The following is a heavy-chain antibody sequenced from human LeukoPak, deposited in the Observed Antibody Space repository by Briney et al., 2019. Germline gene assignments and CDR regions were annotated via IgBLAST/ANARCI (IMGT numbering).Heavy chain of an antibody. CDR1: GFIFSDFY. CDR3: ARDLSNGGFSD. J-gene: IGHJ4*02. D-gene: IGHD3-10*01. CDR2: ISGISHNI. V-gene: IGHV3-11*04. Sequence: PGGSLRLSCPPSGFIFSDFYMSWIRQAPGKGLEWVSYISGISHNIQYADSVKGRFTVSRDNAKKSLYLQMNSLRAEDTAVYFCARDLSNGGFSDWDQGTLVTVSS.